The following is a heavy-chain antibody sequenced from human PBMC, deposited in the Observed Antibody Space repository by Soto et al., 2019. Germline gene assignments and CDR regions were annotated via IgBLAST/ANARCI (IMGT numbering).Heavy chain of an antibody. CDR1: GFTFDDYA. V-gene: IGHV3-9*01. Sequence: EVQLVESGGGLVQPGRSLRLSCLASGFTFDDYAMHWDRQTPGKGLEWVSGISWNSGSIGYADSVKGRFTISRDNAKNSLYLQMNSLRAEDTVLYYCAKGSSYYPMGMDVWGQGTTVTVSS. CDR2: ISWNSGSI. CDR3: AKGSSYYPMGMDV. J-gene: IGHJ6*02. D-gene: IGHD3-10*01.